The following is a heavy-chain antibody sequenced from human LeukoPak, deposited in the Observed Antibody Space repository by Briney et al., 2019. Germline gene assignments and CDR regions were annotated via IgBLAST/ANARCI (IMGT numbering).Heavy chain of an antibody. CDR2: ISSSGSTI. D-gene: IGHD3-10*01. J-gene: IGHJ4*02. CDR3: ARARVGYYGLGSYGY. Sequence: PGGSLRLSCAASGFTFSSYEMNWVRQAPGKGLEWVSYISSSGSTIYYADSVKGRFTISRDNAKNSLYLQMNSLRAEDTAVYYCARARVGYYGLGSYGYWGQGTLVTVSS. V-gene: IGHV3-48*03. CDR1: GFTFSSYE.